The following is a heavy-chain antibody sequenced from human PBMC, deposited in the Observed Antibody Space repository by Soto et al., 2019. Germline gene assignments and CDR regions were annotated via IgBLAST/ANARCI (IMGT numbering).Heavy chain of an antibody. Sequence: GDALNISCNCSGWNFETYFIVLVRQMPGKGLEWIGIIYGGDSDTRYNPSFQGNVTMSADKSLSTAYLQWSSLKASDTAIYFCARCAYPDANLDHWGQGTLVTVSS. CDR1: GWNFETYF. D-gene: IGHD3-16*01. CDR3: ARCAYPDANLDH. V-gene: IGHV5-51*01. CDR2: IYGGDSDT. J-gene: IGHJ4*02.